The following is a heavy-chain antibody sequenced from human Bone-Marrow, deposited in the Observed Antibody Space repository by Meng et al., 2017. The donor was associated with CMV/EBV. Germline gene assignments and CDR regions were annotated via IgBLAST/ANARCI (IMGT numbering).Heavy chain of an antibody. CDR2: ISPTSTYI. CDR3: ATTTDPRNY. J-gene: IGHJ4*02. Sequence: GESLKISCAASGFTFSVFNMNWIRQAPGKGLEWVSSISPTSTYIHYADSVKGRFTISRDNAQNSPYLQMNSLRAGDTAVYYCATTTDPRNYWGQGTLVTVSS. CDR1: GFTFSVFN. D-gene: IGHD1-14*01. V-gene: IGHV3-21*01.